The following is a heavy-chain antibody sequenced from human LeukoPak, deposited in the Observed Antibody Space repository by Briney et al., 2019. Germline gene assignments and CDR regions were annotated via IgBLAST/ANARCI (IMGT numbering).Heavy chain of an antibody. Sequence: PSDTLSLTCAVYGGSFSGYYWSWIRQPPGKGLEWIGEINHSGSTNYNPSLKSRVTISVDTSKNQFSLKPSSVTAADTAVYYCARADTAMVYYFDYWGQGTLVTVSS. CDR3: ARADTAMVYYFDY. D-gene: IGHD5-18*01. J-gene: IGHJ4*02. CDR1: GGSFSGYY. CDR2: INHSGST. V-gene: IGHV4-34*01.